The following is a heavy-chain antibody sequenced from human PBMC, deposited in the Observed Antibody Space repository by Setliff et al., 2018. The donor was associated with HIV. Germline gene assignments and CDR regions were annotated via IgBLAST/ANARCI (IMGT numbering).Heavy chain of an antibody. V-gene: IGHV4-34*01. D-gene: IGHD3-22*01. Sequence: SETLSLTCAVYGGSFSGYYWTWIRQPPGRGLEWIGEINHSGSTNYNPSLKSRLTISVDTSKNQFSLKLSSVTAADTAVYYCARRGITMIVAVNWYFDLWGRGTLVTVSS. CDR2: INHSGST. J-gene: IGHJ2*01. CDR1: GGSFSGYY. CDR3: ARRGITMIVAVNWYFDL.